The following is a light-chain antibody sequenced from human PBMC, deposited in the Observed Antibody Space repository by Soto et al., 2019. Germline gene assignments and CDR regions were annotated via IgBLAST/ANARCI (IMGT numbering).Light chain of an antibody. CDR3: QQYNDWPRT. Sequence: EIVLTQSPATLSVSPGERATLSCRASQSVNINLAWYQQKPGQAPRLLIYGASTRATGMPARFSGSGPGTEFTLTISSLQSEDFAVYYCQQYNDWPRTFGQGTKVDIK. J-gene: IGKJ1*01. CDR1: QSVNIN. CDR2: GAS. V-gene: IGKV3-15*01.